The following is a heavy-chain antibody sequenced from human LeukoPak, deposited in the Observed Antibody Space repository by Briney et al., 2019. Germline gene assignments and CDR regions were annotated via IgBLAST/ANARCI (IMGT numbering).Heavy chain of an antibody. CDR3: ARAPGSSSWGFEY. CDR2: IYYSGST. CDR1: GGSFSSYY. V-gene: IGHV4-59*01. D-gene: IGHD6-13*01. J-gene: IGHJ4*02. Sequence: PSETLSLTCAVYGGSFSSYYWSWIRQPPGKGLEWIGYIYYSGSTNYNPSLKSRVTISVDTSKNQFSLKLSSVTAADTAVYYCARAPGSSSWGFEYWGQGTLVTVSS.